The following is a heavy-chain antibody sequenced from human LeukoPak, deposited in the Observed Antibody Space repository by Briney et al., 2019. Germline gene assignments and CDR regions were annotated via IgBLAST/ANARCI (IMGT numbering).Heavy chain of an antibody. CDR2: ISHSGDT. V-gene: IGHV4-34*01. Sequence: SETLSLTCAVYGGSFRDSYWSWVRQPPGEGLEWVGEISHSGDTNYNPSLKSRVTISVDTSKNQFSLNLSSVTAADTAVYYCARGSNSVAYWGQGTLVTVSS. CDR3: ARGSNSVAY. CDR1: GGSFRDSY. J-gene: IGHJ4*02. D-gene: IGHD4-23*01.